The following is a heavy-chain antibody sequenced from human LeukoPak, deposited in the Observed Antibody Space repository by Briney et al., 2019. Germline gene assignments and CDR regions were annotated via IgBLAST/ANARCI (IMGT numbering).Heavy chain of an antibody. CDR3: ARVSYDSSGCYYGDY. Sequence: SETLSLTCTVSGGSISSYYWSWIRQPPGKGLEWIGYIYYSGSTNYNPSLKSRVTISVDTSKNQFSLKLSSVTAADTAVYYCARVSYDSSGCYYGDYWGQGTLVTVSS. CDR2: IYYSGST. D-gene: IGHD3-22*01. J-gene: IGHJ4*02. V-gene: IGHV4-59*01. CDR1: GGSISSYY.